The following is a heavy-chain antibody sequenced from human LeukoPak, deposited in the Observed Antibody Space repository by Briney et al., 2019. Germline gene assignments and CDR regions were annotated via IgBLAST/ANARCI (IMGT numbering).Heavy chain of an antibody. D-gene: IGHD2-15*01. V-gene: IGHV3-43*02. Sequence: QPGGSLRLSCAASGFTFDDYAMHWVRQAPGKGLEWVSLIGGDGGNPFYADSVKGRFSISRDNSKNSLYLQMNSLRSEDTALYYCAKDHGGGPRDSYYYGMDVWGQGTTVTVSS. CDR1: GFTFDDYA. CDR3: AKDHGGGPRDSYYYGMDV. CDR2: IGGDGGNP. J-gene: IGHJ6*02.